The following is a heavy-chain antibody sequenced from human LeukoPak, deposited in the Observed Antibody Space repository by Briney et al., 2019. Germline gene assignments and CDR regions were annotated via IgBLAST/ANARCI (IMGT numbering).Heavy chain of an antibody. J-gene: IGHJ6*02. CDR1: GYTFTSYG. V-gene: IGHV1-18*01. Sequence: ASVKVSCKASGYTFTSYGISWVRQAPGQGLEWMGWISAYNGNTNYAQKLQGRVTMTTDTSTSTAYMELMSLRSDDTAVYYCAFGDIVVVPAAHYYYYGMDVWGQGTTVTVSS. CDR2: ISAYNGNT. D-gene: IGHD2-2*01. CDR3: AFGDIVVVPAAHYYYYGMDV.